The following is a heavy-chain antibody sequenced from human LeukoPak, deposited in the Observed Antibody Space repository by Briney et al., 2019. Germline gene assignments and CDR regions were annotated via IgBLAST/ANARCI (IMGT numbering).Heavy chain of an antibody. CDR3: ARVVGSSWYLGYYYYYMDV. D-gene: IGHD6-13*01. CDR2: MNPNSGNT. Sequence: ASVKVSCKASGYTFTSYDINWVRQATGQGLEWMGWMNPNSGNTGYAQKFQGRVTMTRNTSISTAYMELSSLRSEDTAVYYCARVVGSSWYLGYYYYYMDVWGKGTTVTVS. J-gene: IGHJ6*03. V-gene: IGHV1-8*01. CDR1: GYTFTSYD.